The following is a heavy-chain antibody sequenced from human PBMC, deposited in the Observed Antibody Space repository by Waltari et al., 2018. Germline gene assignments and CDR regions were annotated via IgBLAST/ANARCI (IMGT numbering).Heavy chain of an antibody. D-gene: IGHD2-2*02. CDR3: ARVGGYCSSTSCYTRYGMDV. CDR2: IYTSGST. Sequence: QVQLQESGPGLVKPSQTLSLTCTVSGGSISSGSYYWSWIRQPAGKGLEWIGRIYTSGSTNYNPSLKSRVTISVDTSKNQFSLKLSSVTAADTAVYYCARVGGYCSSTSCYTRYGMDVWGQGTTVTVSS. V-gene: IGHV4-61*02. J-gene: IGHJ6*02. CDR1: GGSISSGSYY.